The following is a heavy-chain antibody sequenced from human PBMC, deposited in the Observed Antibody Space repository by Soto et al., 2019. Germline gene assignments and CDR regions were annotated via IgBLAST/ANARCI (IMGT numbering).Heavy chain of an antibody. CDR1: GYTFTEYY. D-gene: IGHD3-22*01. Sequence: QVQLVQSGAEVKKPGASVKVSCKASGYTFTEYYMHWMRQDPGQGREWMGWSNPTNGDTNYAHNFQDRFTNTREASISTEYMDLSSVTSDDTDGYYWTGGPSSGAFDYWGQGSLVAVSS. CDR2: SNPTNGDT. V-gene: IGHV1-2*02. CDR3: TGGPSSGAFDY. J-gene: IGHJ4*02.